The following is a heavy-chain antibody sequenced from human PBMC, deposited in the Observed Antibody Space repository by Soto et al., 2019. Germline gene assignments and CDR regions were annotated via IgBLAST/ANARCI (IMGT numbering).Heavy chain of an antibody. CDR1: GFTFSSYA. D-gene: IGHD2-2*01. CDR2: ISGSGGST. V-gene: IGHV3-23*01. CDR3: AKSPPGDQLLWIRYYYYGMDV. J-gene: IGHJ6*02. Sequence: GGSLRLSCAASGFTFSSYAMIWVRQAPGKGLEWVSAISGSGGSTYYADSVKGRFTISRDNSKNTLYLQMNSLRAEDTAVYYCAKSPPGDQLLWIRYYYYGMDVWGQGTTVTVSS.